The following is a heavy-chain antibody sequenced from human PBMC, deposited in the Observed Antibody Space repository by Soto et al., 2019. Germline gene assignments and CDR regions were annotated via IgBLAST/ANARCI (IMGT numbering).Heavy chain of an antibody. D-gene: IGHD5-18*01. CDR2: ISAYNGNT. V-gene: IGHV1-18*01. Sequence: ASVKVSCKASGYTFTSYGISWVRQAPGQGLEWMGWISAYNGNTNYAQKLQGRVTMTTDTSTSTAYMELRSLRSDDTAVYYCGRIKDTAMGYYYGMDVWGQGTTVTVSS. CDR1: GYTFTSYG. CDR3: GRIKDTAMGYYYGMDV. J-gene: IGHJ6*02.